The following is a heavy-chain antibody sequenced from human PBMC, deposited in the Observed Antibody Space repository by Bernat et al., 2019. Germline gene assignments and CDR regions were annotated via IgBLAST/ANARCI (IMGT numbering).Heavy chain of an antibody. Sequence: VQLVESGGGLVQPGGSLRLSCAASGFTFSDYYMSWIRQAPGKGLEWVSYISSSGSTIYYADSVKGRFTISRDNAKNSLYLQMNSLRAEDTAVYYCARAVATTHPNYYYYYMDVWGKGTTVTVSS. CDR2: ISSSGSTI. V-gene: IGHV3-11*01. J-gene: IGHJ6*03. D-gene: IGHD5-12*01. CDR3: ARAVATTHPNYYYYYMDV. CDR1: GFTFSDYY.